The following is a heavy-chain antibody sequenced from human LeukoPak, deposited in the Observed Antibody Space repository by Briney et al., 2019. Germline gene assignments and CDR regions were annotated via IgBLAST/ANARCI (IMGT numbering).Heavy chain of an antibody. CDR3: ARADYGDYGGGYWFDP. CDR1: GDSVSSNSAA. Sequence: SQTLSLTCAISGDSVSSNSAAWNWIRQSPSRGLEWLGRTYYRSKWYNDYAVSVKSRITINPDTSKNQFSLKLSSVTAADTAVYYCARADYGDYGGGYWFDPWGQGTLVTVSS. V-gene: IGHV6-1*01. CDR2: TYYRSKWYN. D-gene: IGHD4-17*01. J-gene: IGHJ5*02.